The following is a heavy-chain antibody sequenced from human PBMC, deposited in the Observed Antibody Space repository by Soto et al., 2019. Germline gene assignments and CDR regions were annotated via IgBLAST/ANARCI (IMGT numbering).Heavy chain of an antibody. CDR1: GFTFSSYA. V-gene: IGHV3-23*01. CDR2: ISGSGGST. CDR3: ANTGYSIHDAFDI. Sequence: GGSLRLSCAASGFTFSSYAMSWVRQAPGKGLEWVSAISGSGGSTYYADSVKGRFTISRDNSKNTLYLQMNSLRAEDTAVYYCANTGYSIHDAFDIWGQGTMVTVSS. J-gene: IGHJ3*02. D-gene: IGHD3-9*01.